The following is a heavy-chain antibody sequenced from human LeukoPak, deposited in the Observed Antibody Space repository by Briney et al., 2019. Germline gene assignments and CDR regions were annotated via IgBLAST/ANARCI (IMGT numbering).Heavy chain of an antibody. V-gene: IGHV3-20*04. CDR2: INWNGGST. CDR1: GFTFDDCG. CDR3: ARDQRPEGKVIWFDP. J-gene: IGHJ5*02. Sequence: PGGSLRLSCAASGFTFDDCGMSWVRQAPGKGLEWVSGINWNGGSTGYADSVKGRLTISRDNAKNSLYLQMNNLRAEDTALYYCARDQRPEGKVIWFDPWGQGTLVTVSS.